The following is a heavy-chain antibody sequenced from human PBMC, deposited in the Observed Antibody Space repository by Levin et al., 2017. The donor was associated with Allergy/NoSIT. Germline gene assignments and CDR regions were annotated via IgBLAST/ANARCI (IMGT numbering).Heavy chain of an antibody. CDR2: IKQDGSEK. Sequence: GGSLRLSCAASGFTFSSYWMSWVRQAPGKGLEWVANIKQDGSEKYYVDSVKGRFTISRDNAKNSLYLQMNSLRAEDTAVYYCARVPLPGDYVHFDYWGQGTLVTVSS. CDR1: GFTFSSYW. J-gene: IGHJ4*02. V-gene: IGHV3-7*01. CDR3: ARVPLPGDYVHFDY. D-gene: IGHD4-17*01.